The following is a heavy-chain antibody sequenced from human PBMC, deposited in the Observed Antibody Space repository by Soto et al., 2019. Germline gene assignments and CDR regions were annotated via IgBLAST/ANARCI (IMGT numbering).Heavy chain of an antibody. V-gene: IGHV1-69*01. CDR2: IIPIFGTA. J-gene: IGHJ4*02. D-gene: IGHD3-22*01. CDR1: GGSFSSYV. CDR3: ASDDSSGYPLYRDFDF. Sequence: KSSGGSFSSYVISCRLVTTRQGLEWMGGIIPIFGTANYAQKFQGRVTITADESTSTAYMELSSLRSEDTAVYYCASDDSSGYPLYRDFDFSGQRTLGTVSS.